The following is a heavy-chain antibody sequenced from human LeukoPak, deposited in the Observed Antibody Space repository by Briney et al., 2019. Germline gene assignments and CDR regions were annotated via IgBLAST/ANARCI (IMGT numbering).Heavy chain of an antibody. Sequence: ASVKVSCRASGYTFTSYYMHWVRQAPGQGLEWMGIINPSGGSTSYAQKFQGRVTMTRDTSTSTVYMELSSLRSEDTAVYYCARDRYGGGFDYWGQGTLVTVSS. V-gene: IGHV1-46*01. CDR1: GYTFTSYY. J-gene: IGHJ4*02. CDR3: ARDRYGGGFDY. D-gene: IGHD4-23*01. CDR2: INPSGGST.